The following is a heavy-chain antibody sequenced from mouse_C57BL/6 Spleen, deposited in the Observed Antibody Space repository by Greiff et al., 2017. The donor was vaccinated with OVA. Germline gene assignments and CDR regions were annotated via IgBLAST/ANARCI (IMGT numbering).Heavy chain of an antibody. Sequence: VKLQESGAELVKPGASVKISCKASGYASCSDWMNWVKQGPGKGLEWIGQIYPGDGDTNYNGKLKGKATLTADKSSSTAYMLLSSLTSEDSAVYFCARDYYGKAWFAYWGQGTLVTVSA. D-gene: IGHD1-1*01. CDR3: ARDYYGKAWFAY. J-gene: IGHJ3*01. CDR1: GYASCSDW. CDR2: IYPGDGDT. V-gene: IGHV1-80*01.